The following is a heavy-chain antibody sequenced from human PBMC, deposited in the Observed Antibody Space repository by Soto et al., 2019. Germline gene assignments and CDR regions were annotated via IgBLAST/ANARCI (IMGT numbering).Heavy chain of an antibody. CDR1: GLTVSTNF. CDR2: IHTDRST. CDR3: AKEYYFYMDV. Sequence: PGGSLRLSCAASGLTVSTNFMTWVRQAPGKGLEWVSRIHTDRSTYYADSVKGRFTISRDNSKNTLYLQMNSLRVEDAAVYYCAKEYYFYMDVWGKGTTVTVSS. V-gene: IGHV3-66*01. J-gene: IGHJ6*03.